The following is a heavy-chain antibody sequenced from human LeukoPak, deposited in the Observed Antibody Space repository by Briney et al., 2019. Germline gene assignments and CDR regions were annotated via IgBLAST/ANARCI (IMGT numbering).Heavy chain of an antibody. CDR3: ARADLSGSYFHPHFLDY. Sequence: GGSLRLSCAASGFTFRNNWMSWVRQAPGKGLEWVANIKQDGSDKNYVDSVKGRFTISRDNAKNSLSLQINSLRAEDTAVYYCARADLSGSYFHPHFLDYWGQGTLVSVSS. V-gene: IGHV3-7*01. J-gene: IGHJ4*02. D-gene: IGHD1-26*01. CDR2: IKQDGSDK. CDR1: GFTFRNNW.